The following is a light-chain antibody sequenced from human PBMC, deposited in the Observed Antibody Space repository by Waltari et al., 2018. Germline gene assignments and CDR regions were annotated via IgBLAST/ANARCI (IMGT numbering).Light chain of an antibody. CDR1: SSDVGAYKY. V-gene: IGLV2-14*01. CDR2: EVN. CDR3: SSFTSSSTQV. J-gene: IGLJ1*01. Sequence: QSALTQPASVSGSPGPSITISCTGTSSDVGAYKYVSWYQQHPGKAPKLMIYEVNNRPSGVSNRFSGSKSGDTASLTISGLQTEDEADYYCSSFTSSSTQVFGTGTEVTVL.